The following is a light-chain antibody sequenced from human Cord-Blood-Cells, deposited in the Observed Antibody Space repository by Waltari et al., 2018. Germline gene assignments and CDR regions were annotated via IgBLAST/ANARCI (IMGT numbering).Light chain of an antibody. Sequence: EIVLTQSPGTLSLSPGERATLPCRASQSVSSSYLAWYQQKPGQAPRLLIYGASSRATGIPDRFSGSGSGKDFTLTISRLEPEDFALYYCQQYGSSPRTFGQGTKVEIK. CDR3: QQYGSSPRT. CDR1: QSVSSSY. J-gene: IGKJ1*01. CDR2: GAS. V-gene: IGKV3-20*01.